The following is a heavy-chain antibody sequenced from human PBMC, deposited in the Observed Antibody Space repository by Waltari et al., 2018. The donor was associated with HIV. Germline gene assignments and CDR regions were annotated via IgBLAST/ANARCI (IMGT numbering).Heavy chain of an antibody. CDR2: RSSKSGNA. Sequence: QAQLVQSGAEVRKPGASVKVSCKASGYNFASFDINWVRRAAGQGLEWMGGRSSKSGNAGYGQRFKGRLTLTRETSIDTAYMELNRLTPQDTADYYCVTSRPGAVFGDFWGQGTPVTVSS. CDR3: VTSRPGAVFGDF. CDR1: GYNFASFD. J-gene: IGHJ4*02. V-gene: IGHV1-8*01. D-gene: IGHD3-3*01.